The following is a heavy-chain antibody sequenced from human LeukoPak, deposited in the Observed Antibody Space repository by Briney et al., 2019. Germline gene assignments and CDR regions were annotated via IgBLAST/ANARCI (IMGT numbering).Heavy chain of an antibody. D-gene: IGHD6-13*01. V-gene: IGHV3-23*01. CDR1: GFTFSSYG. Sequence: GGSLSLSCAASGFTFSSYGMSWVRQAPGKGLEWVSAISGSGGSTYYADSVKGRFTISRDNSKNTLYLQMNSLRAEDTAVYYCARDLMGIAYRGAFYYWGQGTLVTVSS. CDR2: ISGSGGST. CDR3: ARDLMGIAYRGAFYY. J-gene: IGHJ4*02.